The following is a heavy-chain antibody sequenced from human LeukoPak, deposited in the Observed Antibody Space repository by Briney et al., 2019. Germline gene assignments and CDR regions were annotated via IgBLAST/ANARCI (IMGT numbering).Heavy chain of an antibody. V-gene: IGHV3-7*01. Sequence: GGSLRLSCAASGFTFSSYWMNWARQAPGKGLEWVASINPDGNKKYSADSVKGRFTIPRDNAENSLYLQMNSLRVEDTAFYYCARDLAYSRLDYWGQGMLVTVSS. CDR1: GFTFSSYW. CDR3: ARDLAYSRLDY. D-gene: IGHD5-18*01. J-gene: IGHJ4*02. CDR2: INPDGNKK.